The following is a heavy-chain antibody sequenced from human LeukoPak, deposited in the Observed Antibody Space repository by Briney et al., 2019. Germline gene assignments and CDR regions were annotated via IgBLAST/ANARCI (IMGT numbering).Heavy chain of an antibody. CDR1: GFTFTSYS. CDR2: ISSSIYI. J-gene: IGHJ4*02. Sequence: KSGGSLRLSCAASGFTFTSYSMNWVRQAPGKGLEWVSFISSSIYIYYADSVKGRFTISRDNAKNSLYLQMNSLRAEDTAVYYCARIRRGSSSWYYFDSWGQGTLVTVSS. V-gene: IGHV3-21*01. D-gene: IGHD6-13*01. CDR3: ARIRRGSSSWYYFDS.